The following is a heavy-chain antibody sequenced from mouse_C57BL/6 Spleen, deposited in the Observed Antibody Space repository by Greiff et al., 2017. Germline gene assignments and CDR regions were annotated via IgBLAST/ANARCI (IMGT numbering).Heavy chain of an antibody. V-gene: IGHV1-76*01. CDR2: IYPGSGNT. J-gene: IGHJ2*01. CDR3: ARGTASGQLRLVGTY. Sequence: VHLVESGAELVRPGASVKLSCKASGYTFTDYYINWVKQRPGQGLEWIARIYPGSGNTYYNEKFKGKATLTAEKSSSTAYMQLSSLTSEDSAVYFCARGTASGQLRLVGTYWGQGTTLTVSS. CDR1: GYTFTDYY. D-gene: IGHD3-2*02.